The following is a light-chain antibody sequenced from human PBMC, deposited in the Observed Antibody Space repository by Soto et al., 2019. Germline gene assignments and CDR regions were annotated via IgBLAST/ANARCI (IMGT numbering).Light chain of an antibody. J-gene: IGLJ1*01. V-gene: IGLV1-40*01. Sequence: VLTQPPSVSGAPGQRVTISCTGSSSNIGAGYDVHWYQQLPGTAPRLLIYGNSNRPSGVPDRFSGSKSGTSASLAITGLQAEDEADYYCQSYDSSLSGSNYVFGTGTKVTVL. CDR1: SSNIGAGYD. CDR2: GNS. CDR3: QSYDSSLSGSNYV.